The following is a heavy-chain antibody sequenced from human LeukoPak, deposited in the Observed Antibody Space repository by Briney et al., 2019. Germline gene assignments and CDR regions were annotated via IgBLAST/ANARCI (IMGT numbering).Heavy chain of an antibody. V-gene: IGHV3-23*01. CDR3: AKEGYSRGYYSYYYMDV. CDR2: ISGSGGST. J-gene: IGHJ6*03. D-gene: IGHD6-13*01. Sequence: GGSLRLSCAASGFTFSSYGMSWVRQAPGKGLEWVSAISGSGGSTYYADSVEGRFTISRDNSKNTLYVQMNSLRAEDTAVYYCAKEGYSRGYYSYYYMDVWGKGTTVAVSS. CDR1: GFTFSSYG.